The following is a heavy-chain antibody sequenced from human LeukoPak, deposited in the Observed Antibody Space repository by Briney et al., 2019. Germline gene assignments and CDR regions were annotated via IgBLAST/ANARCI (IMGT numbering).Heavy chain of an antibody. J-gene: IGHJ3*02. V-gene: IGHV1-46*01. CDR1: GYTFTSYY. CDR3: ARDLGYYDSSGYDAFDI. Sequence: GASVKVSCKASGYTFTSYYMHWVRQAPGQGLEWMGIINPSGGSTSYAQKFQGRVTMTRDTSTSTVYTELSSLRSEDTAVYYCARDLGYYDSSGYDAFDIWGQGTMVTVSS. D-gene: IGHD3-22*01. CDR2: INPSGGST.